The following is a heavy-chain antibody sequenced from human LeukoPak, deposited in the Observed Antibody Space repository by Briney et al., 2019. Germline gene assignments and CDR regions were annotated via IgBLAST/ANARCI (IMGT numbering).Heavy chain of an antibody. CDR1: GFTISNNY. J-gene: IGHJ6*03. D-gene: IGHD3-3*01. CDR2: IYSGGFT. Sequence: QPGGSLRLSCAASGFTISNNYIRWLRQAPGEGLEWVSHIYSGGFTQFAGSVRGRFTMSRDSSKNTLYLQMNSLTAEDTAVYYCARGQRAHVEWSSYMDVWGKGTTVTVSS. V-gene: IGHV3-66*01. CDR3: ARGQRAHVEWSSYMDV.